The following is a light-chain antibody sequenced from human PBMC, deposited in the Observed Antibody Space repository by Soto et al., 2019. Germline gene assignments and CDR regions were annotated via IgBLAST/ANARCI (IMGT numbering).Light chain of an antibody. J-gene: IGKJ2*01. CDR3: QQYDNLYT. CDR1: QDISNY. CDR2: DAS. Sequence: DIQMTQSPSSLSASVGDRVTITCQASQDISNYLNWYQQKPGKAPKLLIYDASNLETRVPSRFSGSGSGTDFTFTISSLQPEDIATYYCQQYDNLYTFGQGTKLEIK. V-gene: IGKV1-33*01.